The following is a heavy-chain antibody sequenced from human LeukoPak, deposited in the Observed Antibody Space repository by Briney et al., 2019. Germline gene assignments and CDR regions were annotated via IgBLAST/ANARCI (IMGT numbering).Heavy chain of an antibody. V-gene: IGHV4-39*01. CDR2: IYYSGST. CDR3: ARGIAAAGRDFDY. J-gene: IGHJ4*02. Sequence: SETLSLTCTVSGGSISSSSYYWGWIRQPPGKGLEWIGSIYYSGSTYYNPSLKSRVTISVDTSKNQFSLKLSSVTAADTAVYYCARGIAAAGRDFDYWGQGTLVTVPS. D-gene: IGHD6-13*01. CDR1: GGSISSSSYY.